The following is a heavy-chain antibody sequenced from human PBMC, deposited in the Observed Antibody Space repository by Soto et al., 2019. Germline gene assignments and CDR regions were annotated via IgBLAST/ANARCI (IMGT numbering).Heavy chain of an antibody. Sequence: EVQLVESGGGLEQPGRSLRLSCVASGFTFDSYAMHWVRQAPGKGLEWVSGISWNSGSIGYEDSVKGRFTISRDNAQNSLYLEKISLRVEDTAFYYCVKDIHEQWLVSHFEYWGQGALVTVSS. CDR3: VKDIHEQWLVSHFEY. CDR2: ISWNSGSI. V-gene: IGHV3-9*01. D-gene: IGHD6-19*01. CDR1: GFTFDSYA. J-gene: IGHJ4*02.